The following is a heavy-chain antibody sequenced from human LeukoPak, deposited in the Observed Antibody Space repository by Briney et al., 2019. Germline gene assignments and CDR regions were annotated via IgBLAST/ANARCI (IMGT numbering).Heavy chain of an antibody. Sequence: GASVKVSCKASGYTFTDYYIHWVRQAPGQGLEWMGWMNPDSGGTNYAQKFKGRVTMTRDTSINTAYMDLRRLTSDDTAIYYCTTRGGDTLMRTEAFDYGGLGTLVTVSS. CDR3: TTRGGDTLMRTEAFDY. J-gene: IGHJ4*02. CDR2: MNPDSGGT. D-gene: IGHD3-16*01. CDR1: GYTFTDYY. V-gene: IGHV1-2*02.